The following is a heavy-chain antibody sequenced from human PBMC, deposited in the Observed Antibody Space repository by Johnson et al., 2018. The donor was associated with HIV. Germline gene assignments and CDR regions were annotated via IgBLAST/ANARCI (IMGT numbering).Heavy chain of an antibody. V-gene: IGHV3-30*03. CDR3: ARRDNDAFDI. J-gene: IGHJ3*02. CDR2: IGFDGTKS. Sequence: QMLLVESGGGVVQPGRSLRLSCEASGFTFSSYGMHWVRQAPGKGLEWVAFIGFDGTKSYYADSLKGRFTISRDNSKNMLDLQMNSLRAEDMAVYYCARRDNDAFDIWGQGTMVTVSS. CDR1: GFTFSSYG.